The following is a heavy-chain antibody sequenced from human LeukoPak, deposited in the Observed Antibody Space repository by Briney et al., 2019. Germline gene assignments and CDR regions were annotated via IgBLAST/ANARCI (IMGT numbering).Heavy chain of an antibody. J-gene: IGHJ2*01. V-gene: IGHV4-31*02. CDR3: ARGFPRYFDL. CDR1: GFTFSSYS. CDR2: IYYSGST. Sequence: LRLSCAASGFTFSSYSMNWVRQHPGKGLEWIAYIYYSGSTYYNPSLKSRVTISVDTSKNQFSLKLSSVTAADTAVYYCARGFPRYFDLRGRGTLVTVSS.